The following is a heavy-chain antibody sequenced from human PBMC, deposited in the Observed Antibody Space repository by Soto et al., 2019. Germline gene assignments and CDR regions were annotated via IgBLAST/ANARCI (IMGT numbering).Heavy chain of an antibody. CDR3: AKDLACGGDCYPSGGLYYYGMDV. Sequence: QVQLVESGGGVVRPGRSLRLSCAASGFTFSSYGMHWVRQAPGKGLEWVAVISYDGSNKYYADSVKGRFTISRDNSKNTLYRQMNSLRAEDTAVYYCAKDLACGGDCYPSGGLYYYGMDVWGQGTTVTVSS. V-gene: IGHV3-30*18. CDR1: GFTFSSYG. D-gene: IGHD2-21*02. J-gene: IGHJ6*02. CDR2: ISYDGSNK.